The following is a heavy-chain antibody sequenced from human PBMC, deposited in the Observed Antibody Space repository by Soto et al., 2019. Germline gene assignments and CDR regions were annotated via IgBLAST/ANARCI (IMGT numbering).Heavy chain of an antibody. CDR3: SKWSGFGDA. CDR2: ISDSGGNT. D-gene: IGHD3-10*01. J-gene: IGHJ5*01. Sequence: PGGSLRLSCAASGFTFSSYSMTWVRQAPGKGLEWVSGISDSGGNTWYADSAKGRFTISRDNSKNTLFLQMNSLRAEDTAVYFCSKWSGFGDAWGQGTLVTVSS. CDR1: GFTFSSYS. V-gene: IGHV3-23*01.